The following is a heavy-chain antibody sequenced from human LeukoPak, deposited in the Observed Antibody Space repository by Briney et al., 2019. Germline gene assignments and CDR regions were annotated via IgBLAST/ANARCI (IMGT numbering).Heavy chain of an antibody. V-gene: IGHV4-39*02. CDR2: ISYTGTT. J-gene: IGHJ4*02. CDR1: GGSIGSSAYS. CDR3: AREGPHGSGIYYNPLDY. Sequence: SSETLSLICTVSGGSIGSSAYSWGWIRQPPGKGLEWIGSISYTGTTYYNPSLKSRVTISLDTSKNQFSLKLISVTAADTALYYCAREGPHGSGIYYNPLDYWGQGALVIVSS. D-gene: IGHD3-10*01.